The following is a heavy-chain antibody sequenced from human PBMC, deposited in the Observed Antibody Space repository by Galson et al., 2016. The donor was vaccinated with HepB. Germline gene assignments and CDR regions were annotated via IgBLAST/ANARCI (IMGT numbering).Heavy chain of an antibody. CDR1: GFTFSSYA. Sequence: SLRLSCAASGFTFSSYAMSWVRQAPGKGLEWVSTISSSGGSTYFADSVKGRFTISRDNSKNTLYLQMNSLRAEDTAVYYCEREAWSSSPIWGQGTMVTVSS. CDR2: ISSSGGST. V-gene: IGHV3-23*01. CDR3: EREAWSSSPI. D-gene: IGHD1-26*01. J-gene: IGHJ3*02.